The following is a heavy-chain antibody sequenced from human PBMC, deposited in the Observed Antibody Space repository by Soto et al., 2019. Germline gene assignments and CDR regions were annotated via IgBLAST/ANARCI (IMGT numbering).Heavy chain of an antibody. CDR3: ARSYTPTYYYDSSGYYSYYYGMDV. D-gene: IGHD3-22*01. V-gene: IGHV3-64*04. CDR2: ISSNGGST. J-gene: IGHJ6*02. Sequence: PGGSLRLSCSASGFTFSSYAMHWVRQAPGKGLEYVSAISSNGGSTYYADSVKGRFTISRDNSKNTLYLQMNSLRAEDTAVYYCARSYTPTYYYDSSGYYSYYYGMDVWGQGTTVTVSS. CDR1: GFTFSSYA.